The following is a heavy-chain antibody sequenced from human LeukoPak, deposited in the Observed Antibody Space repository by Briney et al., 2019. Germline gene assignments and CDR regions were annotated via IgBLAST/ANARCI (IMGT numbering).Heavy chain of an antibody. CDR1: GGSVSSGSYY. D-gene: IGHD1-26*01. CDR3: ARDQDWDLQSLRYFDH. Sequence: SETLSLTCTVSGGSVSSGSYYWSWIRQPPGKGLEWIGYMYYSGSTNYNPSLESRVTISVDTSKNQFSLKLRSVTAADTAVYYCARDQDWDLQSLRYFDHWGQGTLVTVSS. J-gene: IGHJ4*02. CDR2: MYYSGST. V-gene: IGHV4-61*01.